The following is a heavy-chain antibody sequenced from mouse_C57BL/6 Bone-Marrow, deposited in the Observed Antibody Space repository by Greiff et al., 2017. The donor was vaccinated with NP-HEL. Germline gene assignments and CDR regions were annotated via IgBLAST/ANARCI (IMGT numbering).Heavy chain of an antibody. CDR3: ARRRGTKGDFDY. Sequence: QVQLQQPGAELVKPGASVKLSCKASGYTFTSYWMHWVKQRPGQGLEWIGMIHPNSGSTNYNEKFKSKATLTVDKSSSTAYMQLSSLTSEDSAVYYCARRRGTKGDFDYWGKGTTLTVSS. J-gene: IGHJ2*01. CDR2: IHPNSGST. D-gene: IGHD1-1*01. CDR1: GYTFTSYW. V-gene: IGHV1-64*01.